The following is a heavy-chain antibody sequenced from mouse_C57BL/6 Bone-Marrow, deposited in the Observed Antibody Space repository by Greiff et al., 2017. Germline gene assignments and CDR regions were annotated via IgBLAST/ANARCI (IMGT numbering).Heavy chain of an antibody. V-gene: IGHV14-4*01. CDR3: TVITTVVVTNFDY. CDR1: GFNIKADS. CDR2: IDPENGDT. D-gene: IGHD1-1*01. J-gene: IGHJ2*01. Sequence: VQLQQSGAELVRPGASVKLSCTASGFNIKADSMHWVKQSPEQGLEWIGWIDPENGDTEYASKFKGKATIPVDTTSNTAYMQLSSLTSEDTAVYYCTVITTVVVTNFDYWGQGTTLTVSS.